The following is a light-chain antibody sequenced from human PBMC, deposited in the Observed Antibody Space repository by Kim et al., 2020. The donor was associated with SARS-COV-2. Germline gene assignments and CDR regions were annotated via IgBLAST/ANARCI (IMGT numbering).Light chain of an antibody. V-gene: IGKV3-15*01. CDR3: QQYHDWPPYT. CDR2: DAS. Sequence: EVVMTQSPATLSVSPWGRATLSCRASQGVSTNLAWYQQKPGQAPRLLIYDASTRATGISARFSGSGSGTEFTLTISSLQSEDFGIYYCQQYHDWPPYTFGQGTKLEI. J-gene: IGKJ2*01. CDR1: QGVSTN.